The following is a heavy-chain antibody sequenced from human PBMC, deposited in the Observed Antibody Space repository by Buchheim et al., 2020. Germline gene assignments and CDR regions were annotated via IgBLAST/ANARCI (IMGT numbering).Heavy chain of an antibody. J-gene: IGHJ5*02. CDR3: ARALGEGEIGGWFDP. D-gene: IGHD3-16*01. Sequence: QVQLQESGPGLVKPSQTLSLTCTVSGDSISSGGYYWSWIRQHPGKGLEWIGYIYYSGSTFSHPSLKRRVTISVDTSQNQFSLKLSSMTAADTAGDYCARALGEGEIGGWFDPWGQGTL. CDR1: GDSISSGGYY. V-gene: IGHV4-31*03. CDR2: IYYSGST.